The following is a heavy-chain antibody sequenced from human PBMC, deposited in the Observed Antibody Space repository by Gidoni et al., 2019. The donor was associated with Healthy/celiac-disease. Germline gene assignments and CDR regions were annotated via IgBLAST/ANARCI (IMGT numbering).Heavy chain of an antibody. J-gene: IGHJ3*02. Sequence: QVQLQQWGAGLLKPSETLSFTCAVYGGSFSVYYWSWTRQPPGKGLEWIGEINHSGSTNYNPSLKSRVTISVDTSKNQFSLKLSSVTAADTAVYYCARVLRTIFGVVRDAFDIWGQGTMVTVSS. CDR1: GGSFSVYY. V-gene: IGHV4-34*01. D-gene: IGHD3-3*01. CDR3: ARVLRTIFGVVRDAFDI. CDR2: INHSGST.